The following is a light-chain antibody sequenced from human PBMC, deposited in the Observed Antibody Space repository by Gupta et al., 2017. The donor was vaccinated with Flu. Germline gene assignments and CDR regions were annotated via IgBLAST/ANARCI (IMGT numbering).Light chain of an antibody. CDR3: SSYTSGSTFYV. CDR1: SSDVGRSDS. J-gene: IGLJ1*01. V-gene: IGLV2-14*01. Sequence: QSALTQHASVSGSPGQSITISCSGTSSDVGRSDSVSWYQQHPDKAPKLIIFDVTNRPSGVSSRFSGSKSGNTASLTISGLQAEDETDYYCSSYTSGSTFYVFGTGTKVTVL. CDR2: DVT.